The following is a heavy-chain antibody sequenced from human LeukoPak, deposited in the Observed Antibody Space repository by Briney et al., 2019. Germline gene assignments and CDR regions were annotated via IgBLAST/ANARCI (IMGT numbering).Heavy chain of an antibody. Sequence: GASVKLSCKASGYTFTSYDINWVRQATGHALEWMGWMNPNSGNTGYAQKLQGRVTMTRNTSISTAYMELSSLRSEDTAVYYSARFYYVYYYGMDVWGQGTTVTVSS. CDR3: ARFYYVYYYGMDV. CDR2: MNPNSGNT. J-gene: IGHJ6*02. V-gene: IGHV1-8*01. CDR1: GYTFTSYD. D-gene: IGHD3-22*01.